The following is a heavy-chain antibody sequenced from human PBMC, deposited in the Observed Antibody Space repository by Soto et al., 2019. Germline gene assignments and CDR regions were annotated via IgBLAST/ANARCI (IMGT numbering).Heavy chain of an antibody. D-gene: IGHD5-12*01. V-gene: IGHV3-7*04. CDR2: INPDGSAE. CDR3: GREKWLQPDY. Sequence: EVQLVESGGDLVQPGGSLRLTCVVPRLNFNNDWRKWVRQAPGKGLEWVANINPDGSAEGYVHSVRGRFTISRDNAKNSLYLQMNSLRADDTAVYYCGREKWLQPDYWGQGTLVTVSS. J-gene: IGHJ4*02. CDR1: RLNFNNDW.